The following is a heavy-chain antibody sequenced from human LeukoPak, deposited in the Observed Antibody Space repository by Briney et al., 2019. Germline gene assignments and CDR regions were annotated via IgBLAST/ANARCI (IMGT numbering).Heavy chain of an antibody. CDR1: GGSISSGGYY. V-gene: IGHV4-31*03. Sequence: SETLSLTCIVSGGSISSGGYYWSWIRQHPGKGPEWIGNIHYSGGTYGNPSLKSRATMSVDTSKNQFSLKLNSVTAADTAVYYCARLTYYYASGSYYLDAFDIWGQGTMVTVSS. D-gene: IGHD3-10*01. CDR3: ARLTYYYASGSYYLDAFDI. CDR2: IHYSGGT. J-gene: IGHJ3*02.